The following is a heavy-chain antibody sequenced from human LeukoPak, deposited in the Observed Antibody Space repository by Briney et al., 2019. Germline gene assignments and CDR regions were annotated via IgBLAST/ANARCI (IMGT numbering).Heavy chain of an antibody. CDR1: GYTFTSYY. CDR3: AREADYGDYNPDTYYYYYMDV. J-gene: IGHJ6*03. Sequence: GGTLRLSCAASGYTFTSYYMHWVRQAPGQGLEWMGIINPSGGSTSYAQKFQGRVTMTRDTSTSTVYMELSSLRSEDTAVYYCAREADYGDYNPDTYYYYYMDVWGKGTTVTISS. D-gene: IGHD4-17*01. V-gene: IGHV1-46*01. CDR2: INPSGGST.